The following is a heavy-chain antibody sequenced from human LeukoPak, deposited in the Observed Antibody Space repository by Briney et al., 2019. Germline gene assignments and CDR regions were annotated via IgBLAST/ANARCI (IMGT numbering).Heavy chain of an antibody. CDR1: GFTFSSYS. J-gene: IGHJ4*02. Sequence: QTGGSLRLSCAASGFTFSSYSMNWVRQAPGKGLEWVSHITASGTAMFYADSVKGRFTISRDNAKNSLHLQMNSLRDEDTAVYYCASSGSYRFDYWSQGTLVTVSS. CDR3: ASSGSYRFDY. D-gene: IGHD1-26*01. CDR2: ITASGTAM. V-gene: IGHV3-48*02.